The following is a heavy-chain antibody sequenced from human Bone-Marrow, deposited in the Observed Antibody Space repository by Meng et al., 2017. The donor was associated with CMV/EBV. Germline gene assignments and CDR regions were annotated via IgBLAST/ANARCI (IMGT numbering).Heavy chain of an antibody. CDR1: GFTFSSYG. V-gene: IGHV3-30*02. Sequence: GGSLRLSCAASGFTFSSYGMHWVRQAPGKGLEWVAFIRYDGSNKYYADSVKGRFTISRDNAKNSLYLQMSSLRAEDTAVYYCAKSGGWYHPFDYWGQGTLVTVSS. J-gene: IGHJ4*02. D-gene: IGHD2-2*01. CDR3: AKSGGWYHPFDY. CDR2: IRYDGSNK.